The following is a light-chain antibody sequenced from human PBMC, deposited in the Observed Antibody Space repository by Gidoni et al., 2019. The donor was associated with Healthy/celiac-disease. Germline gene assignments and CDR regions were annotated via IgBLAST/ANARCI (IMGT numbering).Light chain of an antibody. CDR3: MQAIQTPLT. CDR1: QSLLHSNGYNY. V-gene: IGKV2-28*01. J-gene: IGKJ4*01. Sequence: DIVMTQSPLSLPVTPVEPASISCRSSQSLLHSNGYNYLDWYLQKPGQSPQLLIYLGSNRASGVPDRFSGSGSGTDFTLKISRVEAEDVGDYYCMQAIQTPLTFGGGTKVEIK. CDR2: LGS.